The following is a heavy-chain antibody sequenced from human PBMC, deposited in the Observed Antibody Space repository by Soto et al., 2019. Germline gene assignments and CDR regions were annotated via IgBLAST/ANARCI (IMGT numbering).Heavy chain of an antibody. J-gene: IGHJ4*02. Sequence: ASETLSLTCAVYGGSFSGYYWSWIRQPPGKGLEWIGEINHSGSTNYNPSLKSRVTISVDTSKNQFSLKLSSVTAADTAVYYCARGREDIVVVVAATIDYWGQGTLVTVSS. CDR1: GGSFSGYY. V-gene: IGHV4-34*01. D-gene: IGHD2-15*01. CDR2: INHSGST. CDR3: ARGREDIVVVVAATIDY.